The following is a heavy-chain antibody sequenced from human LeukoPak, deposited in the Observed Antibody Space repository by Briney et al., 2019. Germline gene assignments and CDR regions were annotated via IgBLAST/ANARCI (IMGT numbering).Heavy chain of an antibody. V-gene: IGHV3-23*01. CDR2: ISGGSNT. D-gene: IGHD1-26*01. Sequence: GGSLRLSCAASGFTFSSYSMNWVRQAPGKGLEWVSVISGGSNTYYADSVKGRFTISRDNSKNTLYLQMNSLRAEDTAVYYCAKAPSGSYVPFEFWGQGTLVTVSS. CDR1: GFTFSSYS. CDR3: AKAPSGSYVPFEF. J-gene: IGHJ4*02.